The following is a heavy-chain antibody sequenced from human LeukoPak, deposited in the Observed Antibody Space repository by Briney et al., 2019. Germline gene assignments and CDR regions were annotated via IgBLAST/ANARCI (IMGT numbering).Heavy chain of an antibody. CDR3: ARLLLGSTVIDY. V-gene: IGHV4-39*01. D-gene: IGHD2-8*02. CDR2: IYYSGST. J-gene: IGHJ4*02. CDR1: GGSISSSSYY. Sequence: SETLSLTCTVSGGSISSSSYYWGWIRQPPGKGLEWIGSIYYSGSTYYNPSLKSRVTISVDTSKNQLSLNLKSGTAADTAVYFCARLLLGSTVIDYWGQGALVIVSS.